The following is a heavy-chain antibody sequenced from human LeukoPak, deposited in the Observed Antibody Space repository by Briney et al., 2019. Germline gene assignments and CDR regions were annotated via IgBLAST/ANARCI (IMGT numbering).Heavy chain of an antibody. CDR2: IYTSGST. J-gene: IGHJ4*02. V-gene: IGHV4-4*07. D-gene: IGHD1-26*01. Sequence: SETLSLTCTVSGGSISNYYWSWIRQPAGKGLEGIGRIYTSGSTNYNPSLKSRVTMSVDTSKNQFSLKLSSVTAADTAVYYCARIGESYYEYYFDYWGQGTLVTASS. CDR1: GGSISNYY. CDR3: ARIGESYYEYYFDY.